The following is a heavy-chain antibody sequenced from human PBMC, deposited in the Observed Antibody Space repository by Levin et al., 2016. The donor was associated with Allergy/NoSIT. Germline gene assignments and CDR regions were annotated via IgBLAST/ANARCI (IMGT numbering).Heavy chain of an antibody. D-gene: IGHD5-18*01. J-gene: IGHJ4*02. CDR3: ARVHAMVSGDLDY. Sequence: VRQAPGKGLEWVSYISASSGTTYYADSVKGRFTISRDKAKNLLHLHMNSLRDEDTAVYYCARVHAMVSGDLDYWGQGTLGTVSS. CDR2: ISASSGTT. V-gene: IGHV3-48*02.